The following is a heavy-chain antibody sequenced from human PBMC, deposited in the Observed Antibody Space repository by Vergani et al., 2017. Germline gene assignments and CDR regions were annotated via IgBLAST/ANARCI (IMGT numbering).Heavy chain of an antibody. Sequence: EVQLVESGGGLVKPGGSLRLSCAASGFTFSSYSMNWVRQAPGKGLEWVSSISSSSSYIYYADSVKGRFTISRDNAKNSLYLQMNSLRAEDTAVYYCARVRYGTEQWLVWEPSPEWYYYGMDVWGQGTTVTVSS. V-gene: IGHV3-21*04. D-gene: IGHD6-19*01. CDR2: ISSSSSYI. J-gene: IGHJ6*02. CDR3: ARVRYGTEQWLVWEPSPEWYYYGMDV. CDR1: GFTFSSYS.